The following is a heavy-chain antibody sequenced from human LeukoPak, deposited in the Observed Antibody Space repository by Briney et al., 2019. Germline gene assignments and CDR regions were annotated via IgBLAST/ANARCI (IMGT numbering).Heavy chain of an antibody. CDR2: ISSSSTTV. D-gene: IGHD2-2*01. CDR3: AKDRYQLCY. Sequence: GGSLRLSCAASGFTFSSYSMNWVRQAPGKGLEWVSYISSSSTTVYYADSVKGRFTISRDNAKNSLYLQMNSLRAEDTAVYYCAKDRYQLCYWGQGTLVAVSS. V-gene: IGHV3-48*04. CDR1: GFTFSSYS. J-gene: IGHJ4*02.